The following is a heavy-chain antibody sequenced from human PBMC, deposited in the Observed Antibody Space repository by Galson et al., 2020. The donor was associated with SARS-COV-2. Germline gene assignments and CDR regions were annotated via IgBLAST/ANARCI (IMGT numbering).Heavy chain of an antibody. CDR2: ISAYNGNT. CDR1: GYTFTSYA. D-gene: IGHD3-10*01. CDR3: ARDIYYGSGVFDY. J-gene: IGHJ4*02. V-gene: IGHV1-18*01. Sequence: ASVKVSCKASGYTFTSYAINWVRQAPGQGLEWMGWISAYNGNTNYAQRFQGRVTMTTDTSTSTGYMELRSLRSDDTAVYYCARDIYYGSGVFDYWGQGTLVTVCS.